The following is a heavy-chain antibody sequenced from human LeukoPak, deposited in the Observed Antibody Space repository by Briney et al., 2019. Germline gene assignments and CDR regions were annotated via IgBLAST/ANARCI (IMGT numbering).Heavy chain of an antibody. CDR3: ARGVTTTLSIDP. CDR2: ISSSGGSI. CDR1: GFTFSDYY. J-gene: IGHJ5*02. D-gene: IGHD1-1*01. V-gene: IGHV3-11*01. Sequence: KPGGSLRLSCAASGFTFSDYYMCWLRQAPGKGLEGVSYISSSGGSIFYADSMKGRVTSSRDDAKNSVDLQMDSLRAEATAVYSCARGVTTTLSIDPWGQGTLVTVSS.